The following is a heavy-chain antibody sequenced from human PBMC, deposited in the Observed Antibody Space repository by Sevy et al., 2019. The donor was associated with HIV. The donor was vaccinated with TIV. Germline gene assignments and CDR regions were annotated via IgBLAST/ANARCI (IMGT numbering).Heavy chain of an antibody. CDR3: AKAFTSNWSPFDY. CDR1: GFTFSTYD. V-gene: IGHV3-23*01. D-gene: IGHD6-13*01. CDR2: IRNNGRTT. J-gene: IGHJ4*02. Sequence: GGSLRLSCAASGFTFSTYDMSWVRQAPGKGLEWVSSIRNNGRTTFYTDSVKGRFTISRDNSKNTLYLQMNGLRAEDTAIYYCAKAFTSNWSPFDYWGQGTVVTVSS.